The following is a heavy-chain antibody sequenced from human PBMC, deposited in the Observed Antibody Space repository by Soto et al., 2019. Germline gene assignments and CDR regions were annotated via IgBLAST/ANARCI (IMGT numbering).Heavy chain of an antibody. V-gene: IGHV4-31*02. CDR3: ARVWGGYFDY. CDR2: IYYSGST. Sequence: IYYSGSTYYNPSLKSRVTISVDTSKNQFSLKLSSVTAADTAVYYCARVWGGYFDYWGQGTLVTVSS. J-gene: IGHJ4*02. D-gene: IGHD3-16*01.